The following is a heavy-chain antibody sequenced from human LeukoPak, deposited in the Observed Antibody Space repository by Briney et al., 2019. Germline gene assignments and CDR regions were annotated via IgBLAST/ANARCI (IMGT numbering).Heavy chain of an antibody. CDR1: GFTFSSYR. CDR2: ISGSSSYI. D-gene: IGHD2-15*01. Sequence: PGGSLRLSCAASGFTFSSYRMNWVRQAPGKGLEWVSSISGSSSYIYYADSVKGRFTISRDNAKNSLYLQMNSLRAEDTAVYYCARDRCSGGICYSFDYWGQGTLVTVSS. J-gene: IGHJ4*02. V-gene: IGHV3-21*01. CDR3: ARDRCSGGICYSFDY.